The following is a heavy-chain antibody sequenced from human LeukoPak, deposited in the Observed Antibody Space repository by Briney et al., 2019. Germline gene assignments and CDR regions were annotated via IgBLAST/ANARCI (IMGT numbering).Heavy chain of an antibody. CDR1: GFTFSSYA. D-gene: IGHD3-10*01. J-gene: IGHJ5*02. V-gene: IGHV3-23*01. CDR2: ISGSGGST. CDR3: AKDITMVRGVMSGWFDP. Sequence: GGSLRLSCAASGFTFSSYAMSWARQAPGKGLEWVSAISGSGGSTYYADSVKGRFTISRDNSKNTLYLQMNSLRAEDTAVYYCAKDITMVRGVMSGWFDPWGQGTLVTVSS.